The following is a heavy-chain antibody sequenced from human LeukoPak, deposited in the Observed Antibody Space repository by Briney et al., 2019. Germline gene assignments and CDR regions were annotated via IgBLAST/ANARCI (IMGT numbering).Heavy chain of an antibody. V-gene: IGHV4-4*07. Sequence: SETLSLTCTVSGDSIGNYYWSWIRQPAGKGLEWIGRIYTSGSTNYNPSLKSRVTMSVDTSKNQFSLKLSSVTAADTAVYHCARVSLVRGAPDYYFDYWGQGTLVTVSS. CDR2: IYTSGST. D-gene: IGHD3-10*01. CDR3: ARVSLVRGAPDYYFDY. CDR1: GDSIGNYY. J-gene: IGHJ4*02.